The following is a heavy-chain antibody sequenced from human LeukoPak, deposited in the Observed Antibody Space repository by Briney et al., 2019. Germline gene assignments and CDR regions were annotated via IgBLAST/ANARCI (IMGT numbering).Heavy chain of an antibody. D-gene: IGHD6-19*01. J-gene: IGHJ4*02. V-gene: IGHV4-30-2*01. CDR1: GGSISSGGYS. CDR2: IYHSGST. CDR3: AREGNSSGWYYFDY. Sequence: PSETLSLTCAVSGGSISSGGYSWSWIRQPPGKGLEWIGYIYHSGSTYYNPSLKSRVTISVDRSKNQFSLKLSSVTAADTAVYYCAREGNSSGWYYFDYWGQGTLVIVSS.